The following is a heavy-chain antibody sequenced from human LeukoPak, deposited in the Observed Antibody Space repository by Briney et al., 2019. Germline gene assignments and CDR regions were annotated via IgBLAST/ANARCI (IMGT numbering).Heavy chain of an antibody. Sequence: ASVKVSCKASGGTFSSYAISGVRQAPGQGLEWMGRIIPILGIANYAQKFQGRVTITADKSTSTAYMELSSLRSEDTAVYYCARDGSSWYSFGGDYWGQGTLVTVSS. CDR1: GGTFSSYA. D-gene: IGHD6-13*01. J-gene: IGHJ4*02. V-gene: IGHV1-69*04. CDR3: ARDGSSWYSFGGDY. CDR2: IIPILGIA.